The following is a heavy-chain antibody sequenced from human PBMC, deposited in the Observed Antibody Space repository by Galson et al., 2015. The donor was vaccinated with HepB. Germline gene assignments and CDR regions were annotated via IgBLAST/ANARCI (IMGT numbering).Heavy chain of an antibody. CDR2: MNPDGSEK. CDR3: ARDQYRSNFDY. J-gene: IGHJ4*02. CDR1: GFTFSHSW. V-gene: IGHV3-7*03. D-gene: IGHD2-15*01. Sequence: SLRLSCAASGFTFSHSWMNWVRQAPGKGLEWVASMNPDGSEKYFVDSARGRFTISRDNAKNSLYLHMNSLRAEDTAVYYCARDQYRSNFDYWGQGTLVTVSS.